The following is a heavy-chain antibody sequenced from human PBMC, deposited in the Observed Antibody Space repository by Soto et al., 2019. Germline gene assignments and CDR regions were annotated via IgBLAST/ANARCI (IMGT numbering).Heavy chain of an antibody. CDR3: ARGFCTTTTCLVGDF. D-gene: IGHD2-2*01. CDR2: INPSGGST. Sequence: QVQLVQSGAEVKKPGASVKISCKSSGYTFTSYYMHWVQQALEQGLGGMGMINPSGGSTNNAQRFQGRVTMTRDTSTSTVYMDLSDLRSEDTAVYYCARGFCTTTTCLVGDFWGQGTLVTVSS. CDR1: GYTFTSYY. J-gene: IGHJ4*02. V-gene: IGHV1-46*01.